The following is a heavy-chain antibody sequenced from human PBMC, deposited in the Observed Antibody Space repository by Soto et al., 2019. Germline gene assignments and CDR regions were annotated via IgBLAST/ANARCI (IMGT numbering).Heavy chain of an antibody. CDR3: SRVDPGETSPFDH. CDR1: GYIFTSYY. Sequence: QVQLVQSGAEVKKPGASVKVSCKASGYIFTSYYLHWVRQAPGQGLEWMGWINPFDGIRMFAQSFQGRVTMTRDTSTSTVYMELSSLRSEDTAVYYCSRVDPGETSPFDHWGQGTLFTVSS. CDR2: INPFDGIR. D-gene: IGHD3-10*01. V-gene: IGHV1-46*03. J-gene: IGHJ4*02.